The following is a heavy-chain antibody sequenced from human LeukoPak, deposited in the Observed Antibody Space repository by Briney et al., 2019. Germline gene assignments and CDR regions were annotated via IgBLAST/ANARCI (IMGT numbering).Heavy chain of an antibody. CDR1: GHSFSSDSF. Sequence: SSETLSLTCGVSGHSFSSDSFWGWIRQPPGQGLEWIGSIHERGGTFYNPSLKSRVTISIDTSKNQFSLNVNSVTAADTVVYYCARASRPSNSWFDPWGQGTVVTVSS. CDR2: IHERGGT. CDR3: ARASRPSNSWFDP. J-gene: IGHJ5*02. V-gene: IGHV4-38-2*01. D-gene: IGHD6-6*01.